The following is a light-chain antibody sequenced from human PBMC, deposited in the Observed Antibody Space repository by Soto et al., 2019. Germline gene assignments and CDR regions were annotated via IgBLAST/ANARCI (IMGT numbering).Light chain of an antibody. V-gene: IGLV7-46*01. CDR3: LVSFSGDRVV. Sequence: QAVVTQEPSLTVSPGGTFTLTCGSSTGAVTSSHFPYWFQQKPGQAPRTLIYDTSNKHSWTPARFSGSLLGGKAALTLSGAQPEDEAEYFCLVSFSGDRVVFGGGTKVTVL. CDR2: DTS. CDR1: TGAVTSSHF. J-gene: IGLJ3*02.